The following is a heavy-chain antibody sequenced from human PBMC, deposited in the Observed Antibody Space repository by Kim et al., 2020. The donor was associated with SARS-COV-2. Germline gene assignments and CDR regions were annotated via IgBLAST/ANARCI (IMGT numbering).Heavy chain of an antibody. V-gene: IGHV3-23*01. Sequence: GGSLRLSCVASRFSFSCCAMTWVRQVPGKGPEWVSSISHDGTSSHYANSVRGRFTISRDDSKNTLYLQLNSLRGEDTALYYCAKDVWDYSGMDVWGQGTTVTVSS. J-gene: IGHJ6*02. CDR1: RFSFSCCA. D-gene: IGHD1-26*01. CDR3: AKDVWDYSGMDV. CDR2: ISHDGTSS.